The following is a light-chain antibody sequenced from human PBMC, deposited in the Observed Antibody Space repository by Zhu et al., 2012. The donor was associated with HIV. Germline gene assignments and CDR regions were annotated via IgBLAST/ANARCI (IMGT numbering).Light chain of an antibody. Sequence: EIVLTQSPATMSLSPGERATLSCRASQSVNSYLAWYQQEPGQAPRLLIYDASTRATGIPARFSGSGSGTDFTLTISSLEPEDFAVYYCQQRSNWPPLTFGQGTRLEIK. J-gene: IGKJ5*01. CDR3: QQRSNWPPLT. V-gene: IGKV3-11*01. CDR2: DAS. CDR1: QSVNSY.